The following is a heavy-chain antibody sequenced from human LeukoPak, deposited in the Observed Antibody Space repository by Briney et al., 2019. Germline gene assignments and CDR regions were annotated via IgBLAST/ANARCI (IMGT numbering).Heavy chain of an antibody. D-gene: IGHD5-18*01. J-gene: IGHJ4*02. V-gene: IGHV3-7*01. CDR2: IKQDGSEK. CDR1: GFAFSNYW. Sequence: GGSLRLSCAASGFAFSNYWMSWVRQAPGEGLGWGANIKQDGSEKFYVDSVKGRFTISRDNAKNSLYLQMNSLRADDTAVYFCARDRWGYSYGGDWGQGTLVTVSS. CDR3: ARDRWGYSYGGD.